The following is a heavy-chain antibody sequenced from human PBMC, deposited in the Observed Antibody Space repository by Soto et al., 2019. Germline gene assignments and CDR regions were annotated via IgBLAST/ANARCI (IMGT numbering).Heavy chain of an antibody. D-gene: IGHD3-22*01. Sequence: GGSLRLSCAASGFSLSNNGMHWVRQAPGKGLEWVAVISYDGNNKYYADSVKGRFTISRDNSKNTVYLEMNNLRAGDTAMYYCAKGGSGNYLTYYYYYGMDVWGQGTTVTVSS. CDR2: ISYDGNNK. V-gene: IGHV3-30*18. CDR3: AKGGSGNYLTYYYYYGMDV. J-gene: IGHJ6*02. CDR1: GFSLSNNG.